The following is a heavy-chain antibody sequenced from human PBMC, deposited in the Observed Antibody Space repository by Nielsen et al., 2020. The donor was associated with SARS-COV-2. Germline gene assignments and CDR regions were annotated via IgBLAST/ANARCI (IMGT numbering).Heavy chain of an antibody. CDR2: IRMSDGAT. D-gene: IGHD6-19*01. V-gene: IGHV3-23*01. Sequence: GESLKISCTASGFALSAYGMDWVRQVPGRGLEWLAHIRMSDGATQYADSVRGRFTISRDNSENTLFLQMNRLSADDTAIYYCAKDGTRYSSGWAPRGGYFDNWGQGTLVTVSS. J-gene: IGHJ4*02. CDR1: GFALSAYG. CDR3: AKDGTRYSSGWAPRGGYFDN.